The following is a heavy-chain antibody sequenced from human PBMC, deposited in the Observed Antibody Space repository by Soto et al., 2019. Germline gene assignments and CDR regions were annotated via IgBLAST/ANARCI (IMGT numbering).Heavy chain of an antibody. Sequence: SVKVSCKASGGTFSSYAISWVRQAPGQGLEWMGGIIPIFGTANYAQKFQGRVTITADESTSTAYMELSSLRSEDTAVYYCARVPLGPTPNYYYYGMDVWGQGTTVTVSS. J-gene: IGHJ6*02. V-gene: IGHV1-69*13. D-gene: IGHD1-26*01. CDR1: GGTFSSYA. CDR2: IIPIFGTA. CDR3: ARVPLGPTPNYYYYGMDV.